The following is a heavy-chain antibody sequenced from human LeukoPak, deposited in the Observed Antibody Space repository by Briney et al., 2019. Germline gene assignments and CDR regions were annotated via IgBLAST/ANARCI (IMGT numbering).Heavy chain of an antibody. V-gene: IGHV1-69*05. CDR2: IIPIFGTA. CDR3: ARDHTIFDPRSTGYYYYYMDV. Sequence: GSSVKVSCKASGGTFSSYAISWVRQAPGQGLEWMGGIIPIFGTANYAQKFQGRVTITTDESTSTAYMELSSLRSEDTAVYYCARDHTIFDPRSTGYYYYYMDVWGKGTTVTVSS. J-gene: IGHJ6*03. CDR1: GGTFSSYA. D-gene: IGHD3-3*01.